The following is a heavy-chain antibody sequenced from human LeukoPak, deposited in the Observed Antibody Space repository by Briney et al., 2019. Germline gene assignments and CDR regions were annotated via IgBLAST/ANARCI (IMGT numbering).Heavy chain of an antibody. D-gene: IGHD3-22*01. V-gene: IGHV3-30*01. Sequence: GRSLRLSCAASGFTFRRYTMHWVRQAPGKGLEWVAVISYDGRNENYADSVSGRFTISRDNSKNTRYLQMNSLRAEDTAVYYCARDGSGYWFDYWGQGTLATVSS. J-gene: IGHJ4*02. CDR3: ARDGSGYWFDY. CDR2: ISYDGRNE. CDR1: GFTFRRYT.